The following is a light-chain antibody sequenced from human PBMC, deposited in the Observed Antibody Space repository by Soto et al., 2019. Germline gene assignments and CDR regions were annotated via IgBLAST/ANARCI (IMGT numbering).Light chain of an antibody. Sequence: DFQMTQSPSTLSASVGDRVTITCRASQSIHSWLAWYQQKPGRTPKLLIYKASSLESGVPSRFSGSGSGTEFTLTISSLQPDDFATYYCQQYNSYRTFGQGTKVDIK. CDR2: KAS. CDR3: QQYNSYRT. CDR1: QSIHSW. J-gene: IGKJ1*01. V-gene: IGKV1-5*03.